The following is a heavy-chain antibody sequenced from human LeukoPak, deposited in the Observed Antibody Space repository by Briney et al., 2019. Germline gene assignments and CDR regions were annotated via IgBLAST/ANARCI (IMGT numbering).Heavy chain of an antibody. Sequence: GGSLRLSCAASGFTFSNYAMDWVRQAPGKGLEWVSAISTGGDRAYYADSVRGRFTTSRDNAKNSLYLQMNSLRAEDTAVYYCARDDYGDYDDYFDYWGQGTLVTVSS. CDR1: GFTFSNYA. D-gene: IGHD4-17*01. CDR3: ARDDYGDYDDYFDY. V-gene: IGHV3-23*01. CDR2: ISTGGDRA. J-gene: IGHJ4*02.